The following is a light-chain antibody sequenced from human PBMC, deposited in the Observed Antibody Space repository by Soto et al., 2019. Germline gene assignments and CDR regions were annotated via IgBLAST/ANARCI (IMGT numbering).Light chain of an antibody. V-gene: IGLV3-21*02. J-gene: IGLJ2*01. CDR2: DDG. Sequence: SSELTQPPSVSVAPGQTARLTCGGANVGSKGVHWLQQRPGQAPVLVVYDDGGRPSGILERFSGSNSGNTATLTIISVEAGDEADYYCQVWDSSSDHVIFGGGTQLTVL. CDR3: QVWDSSSDHVI. CDR1: NVGSKG.